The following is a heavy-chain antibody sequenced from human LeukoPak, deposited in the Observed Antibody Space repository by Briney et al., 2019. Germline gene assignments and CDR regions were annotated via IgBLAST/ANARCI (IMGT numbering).Heavy chain of an antibody. V-gene: IGHV3-33*01. D-gene: IGHD3-22*01. CDR1: GFTFSSYG. CDR2: IWYDGGNK. Sequence: GGSLRLSCAAPGFTFSSYGMHWVRQAPGKGLEWVAVIWYDGGNKYYADSVKGRFTISRDNSKNTLYLQMNSLRAEDTAVYYCARAGTYYYDSSGYSAASQQYYFDYWGQGTLVTVSS. CDR3: ARAGTYYYDSSGYSAASQQYYFDY. J-gene: IGHJ4*02.